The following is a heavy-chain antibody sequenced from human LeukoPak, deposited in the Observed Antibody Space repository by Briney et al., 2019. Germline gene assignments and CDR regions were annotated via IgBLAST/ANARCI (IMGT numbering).Heavy chain of an antibody. CDR2: IYSGGST. Sequence: GGSLRLSCAPSGFTVSSNYMSWVRQAPGKGLEWVSVIYSGGSTYYSDSVKGRFTISRDNSKTTLYLQMNSLRAEDTAVYYCARGGGSYPFDYWGRGTLVTVSS. V-gene: IGHV3-53*01. CDR1: GFTVSSNY. D-gene: IGHD1-26*01. CDR3: ARGGGSYPFDY. J-gene: IGHJ4*02.